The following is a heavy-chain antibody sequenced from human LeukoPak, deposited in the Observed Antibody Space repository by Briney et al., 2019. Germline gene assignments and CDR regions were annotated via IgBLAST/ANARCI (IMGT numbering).Heavy chain of an antibody. CDR3: ARVGYDFWSGYCDY. CDR2: INHSGST. D-gene: IGHD3-3*01. J-gene: IGHJ4*02. Sequence: PSETLSLTYAVYGGSFSGYYWSWIRQPPGKGLEWIGEINHSGSTNYNPSLKSRVTISVDTSKNQFSLKLSSVTAADTAVYYCARVGYDFWSGYCDYWGQGTLVTVSS. V-gene: IGHV4-34*01. CDR1: GGSFSGYY.